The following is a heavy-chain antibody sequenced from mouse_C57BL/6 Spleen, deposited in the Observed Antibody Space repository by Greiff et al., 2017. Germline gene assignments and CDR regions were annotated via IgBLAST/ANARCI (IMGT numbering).Heavy chain of an antibody. CDR2: INPNNGGT. V-gene: IGHV1-22*01. Sequence: VQLQQSGPELVKPGASVKMSCKASGYTFTDYNMHWVKQSHGKSLEWIGYINPNNGGTSYNQKFKGKATLTVNKSSSTAYMELRSLTSEDSAVYYCARRDYGSSYWFAYWGQGTLVTVSA. D-gene: IGHD1-1*01. CDR3: ARRDYGSSYWFAY. CDR1: GYTFTDYN. J-gene: IGHJ3*01.